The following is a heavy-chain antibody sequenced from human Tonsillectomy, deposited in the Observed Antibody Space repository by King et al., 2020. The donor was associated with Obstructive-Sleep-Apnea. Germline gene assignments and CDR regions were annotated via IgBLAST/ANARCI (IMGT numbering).Heavy chain of an antibody. J-gene: IGHJ4*02. V-gene: IGHV4-59*01. CDR3: AREGVGYCSSTSCYRSVLDY. CDR1: GGSIRSYY. CDR2: IYYSGST. D-gene: IGHD2-2*01. Sequence: QLQESGPGLVKPSETLSLTFTVSGGSIRSYYWSWIRQPPGKGLEWVGYIYYSGSTNYNPSLTSRVTISVDTSKNQFSLKLSSVTAADTAVYYCAREGVGYCSSTSCYRSVLDYWGQGTLVTVSS.